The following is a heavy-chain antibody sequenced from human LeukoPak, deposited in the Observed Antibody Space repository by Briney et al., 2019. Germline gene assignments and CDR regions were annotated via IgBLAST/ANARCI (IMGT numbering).Heavy chain of an antibody. Sequence: PGGSLRLSCAASGFTFSSYEMNWVRQAPGKGLEWVSYISSSGSTIYYADSVKGRFTVSRDNAKNSLYLQMNSLRAEDTAVYYCARDKDYGSGSDYNEYVFDFWAKGQWSPSLQ. CDR2: ISSSGSTI. CDR3: ARDKDYGSGSDYNEYVFDF. CDR1: GFTFSSYE. V-gene: IGHV3-48*03. J-gene: IGHJ3*01. D-gene: IGHD3-10*01.